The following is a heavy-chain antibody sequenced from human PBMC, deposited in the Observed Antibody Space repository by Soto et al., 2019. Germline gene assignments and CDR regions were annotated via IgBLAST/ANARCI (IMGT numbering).Heavy chain of an antibody. J-gene: IGHJ4*02. CDR1: GFTFSSYS. Sequence: GGSLRLSCAASGFTFSSYSMNWVRQAPGKGLEWVSYISSSSSTIYYADSVKGRFTISRDNAKNSLYLQMNSLRAEDTAVYYCARDGYSYGFDYWGQGTLVTVSS. D-gene: IGHD5-18*01. CDR2: ISSSSSTI. V-gene: IGHV3-48*01. CDR3: ARDGYSYGFDY.